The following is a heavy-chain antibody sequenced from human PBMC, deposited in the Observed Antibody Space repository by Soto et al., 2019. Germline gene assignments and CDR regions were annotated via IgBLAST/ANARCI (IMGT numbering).Heavy chain of an antibody. Sequence: QVQLVQSGAEVKKPGASVMVSCKASGYTFTGYYMHWVRQAPGQGLEWMGWINPNSGGTNYAQKFQGWVTMTRDTSISTAYMEVSRLRSDGTAVYYCARGCSTTSCYSLFGMDVWGQGTTVTVSS. CDR1: GYTFTGYY. CDR2: INPNSGGT. CDR3: ARGCSTTSCYSLFGMDV. D-gene: IGHD2-2*01. V-gene: IGHV1-2*04. J-gene: IGHJ6*02.